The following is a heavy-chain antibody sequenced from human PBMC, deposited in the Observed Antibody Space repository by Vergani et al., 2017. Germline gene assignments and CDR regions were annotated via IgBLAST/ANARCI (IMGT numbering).Heavy chain of an antibody. CDR3: ARASGYEGFYYNGLDV. D-gene: IGHD5-12*01. CDR2: ISYSGST. CDR1: GGSISSGGYY. J-gene: IGHJ6*02. V-gene: IGHV4-31*03. Sequence: QVQLPESGPGLVKPSQTLSLTCTVSGGSISSGGYYWSWIRQHPGKGLEWIGSISYSGSTYYNPSLKSRITISVDTSKNQFSLNLSSVTAADTAVYYCARASGYEGFYYNGLDVWGQGTTVTVSS.